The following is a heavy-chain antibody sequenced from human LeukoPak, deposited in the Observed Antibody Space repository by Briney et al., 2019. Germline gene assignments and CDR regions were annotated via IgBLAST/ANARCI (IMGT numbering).Heavy chain of an antibody. CDR3: ARGSRGNYYYYGMDV. D-gene: IGHD3-16*01. V-gene: IGHV3-53*01. CDR2: IYSGGST. J-gene: IGHJ6*02. CDR1: GFTFSSYA. Sequence: GGSLRLSCAASGFTFSSYAMHWVRQAPGKGLEWVSVIYSGGSTYYADSVKGRFTISRDNSKNTLYLQMNSLRAEDTAVYYCARGSRGNYYYYGMDVWGQGTTVTVSS.